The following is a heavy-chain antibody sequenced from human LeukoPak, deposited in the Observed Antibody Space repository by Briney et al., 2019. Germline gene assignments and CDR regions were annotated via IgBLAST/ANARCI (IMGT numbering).Heavy chain of an antibody. V-gene: IGHV1-69*05. Sequence: SVKVSCKASGGTFSSYAISWVRQAPGQGLEWMGGIIPIFGTANYAQKFQGRVTMTRDTSTSTVYMELSSLRSDDTAVYYCARDVASSGYYWDWGQGTLVTVSS. CDR1: GGTFSSYA. J-gene: IGHJ4*02. CDR3: ARDVASSGYYWD. CDR2: IIPIFGTA. D-gene: IGHD3-22*01.